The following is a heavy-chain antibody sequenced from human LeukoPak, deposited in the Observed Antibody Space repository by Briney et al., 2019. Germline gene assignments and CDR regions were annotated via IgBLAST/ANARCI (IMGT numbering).Heavy chain of an antibody. CDR1: GYTFSSYA. CDR2: SSGSGGST. V-gene: IGHV3-23*01. CDR3: AKGPGRGYGSGSYLLCDY. Sequence: GGSLRLFCAASGYTFSSYAMSWVRQAPGKGLEWVSASSGSGGSTYYADSVKGRFTISRDNSKNTLYLQMNSLRAEDTAVYYCAKGPGRGYGSGSYLLCDYWGQGTLVTVSS. D-gene: IGHD3-10*01. J-gene: IGHJ4*02.